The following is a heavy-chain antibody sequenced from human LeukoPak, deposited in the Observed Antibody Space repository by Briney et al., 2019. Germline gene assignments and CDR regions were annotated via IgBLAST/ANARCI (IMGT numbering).Heavy chain of an antibody. CDR1: GFTFSNAW. D-gene: IGHD1-26*01. J-gene: IGHJ4*02. Sequence: GRSLRLSCAASGFTFSNAWMTWVRQAPGKGLEWVGRIKSGTDGGTTDYAAPVKGRFTISRDDSKNTMYLQMNSLKTEDTAVYYCATEGGSGSFLDYWGQGTLVTVSS. V-gene: IGHV3-15*01. CDR3: ATEGGSGSFLDY. CDR2: IKSGTDGGTT.